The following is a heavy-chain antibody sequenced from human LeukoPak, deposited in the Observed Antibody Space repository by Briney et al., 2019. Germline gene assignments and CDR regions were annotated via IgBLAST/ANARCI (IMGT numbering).Heavy chain of an antibody. CDR2: IYTSGST. Sequence: PSETLSLTCTVSGGSISSYYWSWIRQPAGKGLEWIGRIYTSGSTNYNPSPKSRVTMSVDTSKNQFSLKLSSVTAADTAVYYCARGTYSSSWYSDGMDVWGQGTTVTVSS. CDR1: GGSISSYY. D-gene: IGHD6-13*01. J-gene: IGHJ6*02. V-gene: IGHV4-4*07. CDR3: ARGTYSSSWYSDGMDV.